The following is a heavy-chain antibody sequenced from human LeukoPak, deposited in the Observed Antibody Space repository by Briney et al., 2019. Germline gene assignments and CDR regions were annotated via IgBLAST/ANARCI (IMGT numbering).Heavy chain of an antibody. Sequence: GTSLRLSCAASGFAFNTYAMHWVRQAPGKGLEWVTLIWHDGSHKFYIDSVRGRFTISRDNFKNTVYLQMNGLRAEDTAVYYYAGEIGSGSYPDFWGQGTLVTVSS. V-gene: IGHV3-33*01. CDR3: AGEIGSGSYPDF. CDR2: IWHDGSHK. CDR1: GFAFNTYA. J-gene: IGHJ4*02. D-gene: IGHD3-10*01.